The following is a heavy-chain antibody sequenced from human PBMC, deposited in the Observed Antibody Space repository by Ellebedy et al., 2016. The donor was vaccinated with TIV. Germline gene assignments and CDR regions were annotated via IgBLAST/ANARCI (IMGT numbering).Heavy chain of an antibody. J-gene: IGHJ4*02. D-gene: IGHD3-22*01. CDR2: IKQDGSEK. CDR3: ARLGDNSGFIDY. CDR1: GFTLSSHW. Sequence: PGGSLRLSCAASGFTLSSHWMSWVRQSPGKGLEWVANIKQDGSEKHYVDSVKGRLTISRDNAKNLVYLQMNSLRDEDTAVYYCARLGDNSGFIDYWGQGTLVIVSS. V-gene: IGHV3-7*01.